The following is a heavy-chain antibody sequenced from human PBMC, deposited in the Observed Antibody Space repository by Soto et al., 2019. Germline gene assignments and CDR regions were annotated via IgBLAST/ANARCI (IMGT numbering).Heavy chain of an antibody. CDR2: VNHSGST. V-gene: IGHV4-34*01. Sequence: SETLSLTCAVYGGSFSGYYWSWILQPPGKGLEWIGEVNHSGSTNYNPSLKSRVTISVDTSKNQFSLKLSSVTAADTAVYYCARGWSGLVIIRFDPWGQGTLVTVSS. CDR3: ARGWSGLVIIRFDP. J-gene: IGHJ5*02. D-gene: IGHD3-9*01. CDR1: GGSFSGYY.